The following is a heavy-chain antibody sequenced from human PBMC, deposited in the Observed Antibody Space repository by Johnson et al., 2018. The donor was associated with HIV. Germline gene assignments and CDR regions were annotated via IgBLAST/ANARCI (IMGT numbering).Heavy chain of an antibody. Sequence: QVQLVESGGGVVQPGRSLRLSCAASGSTFSSYAMPWVRQAPGKGLEWVAVISFDGSNKYFADSVKGRFTISRDNAKNTLYLQINSLRAEDTAVYYCARLRGAFDIWGQGTMGTVSS. CDR2: ISFDGSNK. CDR3: ARLRGAFDI. V-gene: IGHV3-30*04. J-gene: IGHJ3*02. CDR1: GSTFSSYA.